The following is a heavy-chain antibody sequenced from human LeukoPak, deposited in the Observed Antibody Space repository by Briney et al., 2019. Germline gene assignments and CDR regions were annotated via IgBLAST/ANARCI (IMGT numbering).Heavy chain of an antibody. J-gene: IGHJ2*01. D-gene: IGHD2-15*01. CDR1: GGSIVSYY. CDR2: IYYSGST. V-gene: IGHV4-59*08. CDR3: ARGGGYWYFDL. Sequence: SETLSLTCTVSGGSIVSYYWSWIRQPPGKGLEWIGYIYYSGSTNYNPSLKSQVTISVDTSKNQFSLKLSSVTAADTAVYYCARGGGYWYFDLWGRGTLVTVSS.